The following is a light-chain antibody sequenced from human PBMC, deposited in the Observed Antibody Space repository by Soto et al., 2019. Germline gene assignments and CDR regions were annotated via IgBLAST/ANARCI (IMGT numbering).Light chain of an antibody. CDR3: QQYNNWLIT. J-gene: IGKJ5*01. CDR1: QSVKTF. V-gene: IGKV3-15*01. CDR2: GAS. Sequence: EIVLTQSPATLSLSPGERATLSCRASQSVKTFLVWYQQKPGQAPRLLIYGASTRATGIPARFSGSGSGTEFTLTISSLQSEDFAVYYCQQYNNWLITFGQGTRLEI.